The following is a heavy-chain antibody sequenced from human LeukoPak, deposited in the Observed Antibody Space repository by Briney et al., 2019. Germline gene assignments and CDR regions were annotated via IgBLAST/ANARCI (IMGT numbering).Heavy chain of an antibody. CDR2: ISSSSSYI. D-gene: IGHD2-15*01. CDR3: ARGYCSGGSCYAIDY. CDR1: GFTFSSYS. Sequence: AGGSLRLSCAASGFTFSSYSMNWVRQAPGKGLEWVSSISSSSSYIYYADSVKGRFTISRDNAKNSLYLQMNSLRAEDTAVYYCARGYCSGGSCYAIDYWGQGTLVTVSS. V-gene: IGHV3-21*01. J-gene: IGHJ4*02.